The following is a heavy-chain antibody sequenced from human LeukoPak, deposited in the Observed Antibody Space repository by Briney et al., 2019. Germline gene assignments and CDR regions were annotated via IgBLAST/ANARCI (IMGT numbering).Heavy chain of an antibody. CDR3: ARRSGYYDILTGYYPRGYYYYMDV. CDR1: GGTFSSYA. D-gene: IGHD3-9*01. CDR2: IIPIFGTA. V-gene: IGHV1-69*06. Sequence: ASVKVSCKASGGTFSSYAISWVRQAPGQGLEWMGGIIPIFGTANYAQKFQGRDTITADKSTSTAYMELSSLRSEDTAVYYCARRSGYYDILTGYYPRGYYYYMDVWGKGTTVTISS. J-gene: IGHJ6*03.